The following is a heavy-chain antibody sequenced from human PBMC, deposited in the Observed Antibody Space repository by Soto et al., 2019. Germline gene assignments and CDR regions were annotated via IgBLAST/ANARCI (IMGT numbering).Heavy chain of an antibody. CDR1: GFTFDDYA. V-gene: IGHV3-9*01. Sequence: GGSLRLSCAASGFTFDDYAMHWVRQAPGKGLEWVSGISWNSGSIGYADSVKGRFTISRDNAKNSLYLQMNSLRAEDTALYYCAKDKGVGYCSGGSCPRGLYYYYGMDVWGQGTTVTVSS. D-gene: IGHD2-15*01. J-gene: IGHJ6*02. CDR3: AKDKGVGYCSGGSCPRGLYYYYGMDV. CDR2: ISWNSGSI.